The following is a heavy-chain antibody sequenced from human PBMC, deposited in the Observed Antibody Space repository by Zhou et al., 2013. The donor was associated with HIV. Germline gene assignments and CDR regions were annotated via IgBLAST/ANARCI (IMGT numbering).Heavy chain of an antibody. CDR1: GGTFSSYG. V-gene: IGHV1-69*12. D-gene: IGHD2-15*01. J-gene: IGHJ4*02. CDR3: ARDRTVVDTPYFDY. Sequence: QVQLVQSGAEVKKPGSSVKVSCKASGGTFSSYGISWVRQAPGQGLEWMGGIIPIFGTANYAQKFQGRVTITADESTRTAYMEVSSLRSEDTAVYYCARDRTVVDTPYFDYWGPGNPGHRLL. CDR2: IIPIFGTA.